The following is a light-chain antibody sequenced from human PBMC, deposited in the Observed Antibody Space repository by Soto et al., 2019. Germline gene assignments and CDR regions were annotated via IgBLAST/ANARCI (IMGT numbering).Light chain of an antibody. CDR2: GAS. Sequence: VVSLFPCTVHLCTRETATLSCSASQSVTNNYFAWYKQKPGQTPRLLIYGASRRATGIPDRFSGRGSGTDFILTIRSLEPEDFAVYYCQLHADRLITFGRGTKLDIK. J-gene: IGKJ4*01. CDR1: QSVTNNY. V-gene: IGKV3-20*01. CDR3: QLHADRLIT.